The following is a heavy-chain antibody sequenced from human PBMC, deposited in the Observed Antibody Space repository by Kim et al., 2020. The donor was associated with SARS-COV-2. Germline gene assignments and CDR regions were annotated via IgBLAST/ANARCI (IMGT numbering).Heavy chain of an antibody. CDR1: GYTFTTYY. Sequence: ASVKVSCKASGYTFTTYYIHWVRQAPRQGLEWMGVIQPSGDTTYAQNFQGRVIMTRDTYTSTVYMELSNLGSEDTAVYYCVRDWELGYWSQGTQVTAST. CDR3: VRDWELGY. D-gene: IGHD1-7*01. J-gene: IGHJ4*02. CDR2: IQPSGDT. V-gene: IGHV1-46*01.